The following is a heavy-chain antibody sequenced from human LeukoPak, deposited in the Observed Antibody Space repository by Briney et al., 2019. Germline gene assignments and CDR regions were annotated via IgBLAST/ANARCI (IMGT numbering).Heavy chain of an antibody. CDR2: ISYDGSNK. V-gene: IGHV3-30*18. J-gene: IGHJ4*02. CDR1: GFTFSSYG. CDR3: AKDFRGYEDSDY. Sequence: HPGGSLRLSCAASGFTFSSYGMHWVRQAPGKGLEWVAVISYDGSNKYYADSVKGRFTISRDNSKNTLYLQMNSLRAEDTAVYYCAKDFRGYEDSDYWGQGTLVTVSS. D-gene: IGHD5-12*01.